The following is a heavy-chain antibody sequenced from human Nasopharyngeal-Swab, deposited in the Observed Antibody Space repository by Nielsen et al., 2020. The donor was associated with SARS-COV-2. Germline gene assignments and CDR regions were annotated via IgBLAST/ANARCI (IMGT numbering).Heavy chain of an antibody. CDR1: GYSFTSYW. Sequence: GESLKISCKGSGYSFTSYWISWVRQMPGKGLEWMGRIDPSDSYTNYSPSSQGHVTISADKSVSTAYLQWSSLKASDTAMYYCARVLRFLEWPPAYYMDVWGKGTTVTVSS. CDR3: ARVLRFLEWPPAYYMDV. D-gene: IGHD3-3*01. CDR2: IDPSDSYT. J-gene: IGHJ6*03. V-gene: IGHV5-10-1*01.